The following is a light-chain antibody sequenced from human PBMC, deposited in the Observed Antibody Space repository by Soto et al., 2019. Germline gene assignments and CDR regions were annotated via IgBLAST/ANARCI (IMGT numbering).Light chain of an antibody. Sequence: SYELTQPPSVSVSPGQTVTISCSGDKLGDKYACWYQQKPGQSPVLVIYEDAKRPSGIPERFSGSNSGNTATLTISGTQTMDEADYYCQTWDSSSGWVFGTGTKVTVL. J-gene: IGLJ1*01. CDR1: KLGDKY. CDR3: QTWDSSSGWV. CDR2: EDA. V-gene: IGLV3-1*01.